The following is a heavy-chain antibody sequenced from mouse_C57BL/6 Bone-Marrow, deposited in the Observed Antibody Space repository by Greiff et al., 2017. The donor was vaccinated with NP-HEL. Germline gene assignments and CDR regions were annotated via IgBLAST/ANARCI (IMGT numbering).Heavy chain of an antibody. D-gene: IGHD3-3*01. CDR3: TRDPGLHFDY. J-gene: IGHJ2*01. Sequence: EVMLVESGEGLVKPGGSLKLSCAASGFTFSSYAMSWVRQTPEKRLEWVAYISSGGDYIYYADTVKGRFTISRDNARNTLYLQMSSLKSEDKAMYCCTRDPGLHFDYWGQGTTLTVSS. CDR2: ISSGGDYI. CDR1: GFTFSSYA. V-gene: IGHV5-9-1*02.